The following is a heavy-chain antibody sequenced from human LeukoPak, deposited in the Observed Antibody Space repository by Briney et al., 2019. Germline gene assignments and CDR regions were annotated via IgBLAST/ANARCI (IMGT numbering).Heavy chain of an antibody. CDR2: INTGNGNT. J-gene: IGHJ1*01. Sequence: ASVKVACKTSGYTFSNYGMHWVRQAPRQSLEWMGWINTGNGNTKSSQKFRDRVTLTRDTSASTAYMELNSLSSEDTAVYYCARVPLDDASRHYYPHWGQGTLVTVSS. CDR3: ARVPLDDASRHYYPH. V-gene: IGHV1-3*04. CDR1: GYTFSNYG. D-gene: IGHD3-10*01.